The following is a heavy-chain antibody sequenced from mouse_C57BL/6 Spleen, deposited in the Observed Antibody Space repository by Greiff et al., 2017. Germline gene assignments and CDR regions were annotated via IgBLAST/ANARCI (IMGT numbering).Heavy chain of an antibody. J-gene: IGHJ3*01. CDR3: TLYYGSSSAWFAY. CDR2: IYPGNSDT. D-gene: IGHD1-1*01. V-gene: IGHV1-5*01. Sequence: EVQLQESGTVLARPGASVKMSCKTSGYTFTSYWMHWVKQRPGQGLEWIGAIYPGNSDTSYNQKFKGKAKLTAVTSASTAYMELSSLTNEDSAVYYCTLYYGSSSAWFAYWGQGTLVTVSA. CDR1: GYTFTSYW.